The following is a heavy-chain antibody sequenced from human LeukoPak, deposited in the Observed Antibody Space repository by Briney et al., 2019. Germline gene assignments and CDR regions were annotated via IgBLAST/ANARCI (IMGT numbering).Heavy chain of an antibody. D-gene: IGHD4-17*01. Sequence: GGSLRLSCAASGFTFSSFGMHWVRQTPTKGLEWVAFIRHHGMNESYVDSVKGRFNISRDNSKHTLYLQMNSLRVEDTAVYYCAKDRRDYGDYGLDYWGQGTLVTVSP. J-gene: IGHJ4*02. CDR1: GFTFSSFG. CDR2: IRHHGMNE. CDR3: AKDRRDYGDYGLDY. V-gene: IGHV3-30*02.